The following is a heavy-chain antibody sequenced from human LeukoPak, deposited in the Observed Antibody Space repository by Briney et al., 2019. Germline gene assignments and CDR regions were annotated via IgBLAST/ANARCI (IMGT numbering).Heavy chain of an antibody. J-gene: IGHJ2*01. CDR2: ISSSGSTI. D-gene: IGHD6-19*01. V-gene: IGHV3-11*01. CDR3: AREGSGWYPDWYFDL. Sequence: GGSLRLSCAAPGFTFSDYYMSWIRQAPGKGLEWVSYISSSGSTIYYADSVKGRFTISRDNAKNSLYLQMNSLRAEDTAVYYCAREGSGWYPDWYFDLWGRGTLVTVSS. CDR1: GFTFSDYY.